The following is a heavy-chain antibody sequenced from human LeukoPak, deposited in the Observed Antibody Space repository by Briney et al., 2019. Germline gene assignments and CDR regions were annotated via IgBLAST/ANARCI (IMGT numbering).Heavy chain of an antibody. V-gene: IGHV1-18*01. CDR1: GYTFTRYG. CDR3: ARPGAPALFGEFSGLTNWFDP. D-gene: IGHD3-10*02. J-gene: IGHJ5*02. Sequence: ASVKVSCKASGYTFTRYGISWVRQAPGQGLEWMGWISGHNGNTNGAQKLQGRVTMTRDTSTSTAYMEVRSLRSEDTAVYYCARPGAPALFGEFSGLTNWFDPWGQGTLVTVSS. CDR2: ISGHNGNT.